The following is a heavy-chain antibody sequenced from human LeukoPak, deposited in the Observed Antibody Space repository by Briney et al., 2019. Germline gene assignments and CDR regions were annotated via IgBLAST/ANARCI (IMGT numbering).Heavy chain of an antibody. CDR2: IRQDGSET. J-gene: IGHJ4*01. V-gene: IGHV3-7*01. D-gene: IGHD1-7*01. CDR3: ASRAGKPGNTPWCFDY. Sequence: GGSLRLSCAASGFTFTNYWMTWVRQAPGKGAEWVANIRQDGSETNYVDSVRGGFTIARDNTKNSLYLQMTSLRGEDTAVYYCASRAGKPGNTPWCFDYWGQGALVTVSS. CDR1: GFTFTNYW.